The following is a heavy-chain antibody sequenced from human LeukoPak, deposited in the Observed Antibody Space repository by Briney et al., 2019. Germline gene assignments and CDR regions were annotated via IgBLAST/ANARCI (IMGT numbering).Heavy chain of an antibody. CDR2: ISGSGGST. Sequence: GGSLRLSCAASGFTFSTYAMSWVRQAPGEGLEWVSAISGSGGSTYYAGSVQGRFTISRDNSKNTLYLQMNSLRADDTAVYYCAKVRGFYCSSTSCSPTYYFDYWGQGTLVTVSS. V-gene: IGHV3-23*01. CDR1: GFTFSTYA. CDR3: AKVRGFYCSSTSCSPTYYFDY. J-gene: IGHJ4*02. D-gene: IGHD2-2*01.